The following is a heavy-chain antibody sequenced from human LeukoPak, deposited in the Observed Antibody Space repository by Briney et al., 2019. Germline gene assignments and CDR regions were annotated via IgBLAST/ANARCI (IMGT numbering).Heavy chain of an antibody. CDR2: ISGSGGST. CDR3: AKDRNYTLYSSSWYFANWFDP. CDR1: GFTFSSYA. D-gene: IGHD6-13*01. V-gene: IGHV3-23*01. J-gene: IGHJ5*02. Sequence: GGSLRLSCAASGFTFSSYAMSWVRQAPGKGLEWVSAISGSGGSTYYADSVKGRFTISRDNSKNTLYLQMNSLRAEDTAVYYCAKDRNYTLYSSSWYFANWFDPWGQGTLVTVSS.